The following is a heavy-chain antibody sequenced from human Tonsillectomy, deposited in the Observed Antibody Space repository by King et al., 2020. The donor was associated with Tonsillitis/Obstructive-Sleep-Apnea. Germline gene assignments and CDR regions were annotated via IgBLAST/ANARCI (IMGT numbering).Heavy chain of an antibody. CDR2: ISGSGGST. Sequence: VQLVESGGGLVQSGGSLRLSCAASGFTFSSYAMNWVRQAPGKGLEWVSAISGSGGSTHYADSVKGRFTISRDNSKNTLYLQMNSLRAEDTAVYYCARSCPGYYSDSSGFTRLGYWGQGTLVTVSS. CDR3: ARSCPGYYSDSSGFTRLGY. CDR1: GFTFSSYA. J-gene: IGHJ4*02. D-gene: IGHD3-22*01. V-gene: IGHV3-23*04.